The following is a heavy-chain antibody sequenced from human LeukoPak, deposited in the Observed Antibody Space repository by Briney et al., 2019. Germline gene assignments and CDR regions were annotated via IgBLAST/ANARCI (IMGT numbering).Heavy chain of an antibody. CDR1: GGSFSGYY. D-gene: IGHD2-2*02. Sequence: SETLSLTCAVYGGSFSGYYWSWIRQPPGKGLEWIGEINHSGSTNYNPSLKSRVTISVDTSKNQFSLKLSSVTAADTAVYYCATRIVVVPAAIRRSNWFDPWGQGTLVTVSS. J-gene: IGHJ5*02. CDR2: INHSGST. CDR3: ATRIVVVPAAIRRSNWFDP. V-gene: IGHV4-34*01.